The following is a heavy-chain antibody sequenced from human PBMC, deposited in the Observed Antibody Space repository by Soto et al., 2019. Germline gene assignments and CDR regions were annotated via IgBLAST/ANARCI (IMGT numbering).Heavy chain of an antibody. CDR3: ARARITMVREVIKYNMDV. D-gene: IGHD3-10*01. CDR1: GGSISSYY. V-gene: IGHV4-59*01. Sequence: SETMSLTCTVSGGSISSYYWSWIRRPPGKGLEWIGYIYNRGSTHSNPSLQSRVTISVDTSKNQFSLKLSSVTAADPGIYYCARARITMVREVIKYNMDVWGQGTSVTSP. J-gene: IGHJ6*02. CDR2: IYNRGST.